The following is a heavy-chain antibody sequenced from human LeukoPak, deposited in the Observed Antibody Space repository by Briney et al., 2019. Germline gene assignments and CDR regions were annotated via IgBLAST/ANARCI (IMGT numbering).Heavy chain of an antibody. CDR3: ARRDTSYYYYGMDV. Sequence: SETLSLTCTVSGGSISSGDYYWSWIRQPPGKGLEWIGSIYYSGSTYYNPSLKSRVTISVDTSKNQFSLKLSSVTAADTAVYYCARRDTSYYYYGMDVWGQGTTVTVSS. V-gene: IGHV4-39*01. D-gene: IGHD5-18*01. CDR2: IYYSGST. CDR1: GGSISSGDYY. J-gene: IGHJ6*02.